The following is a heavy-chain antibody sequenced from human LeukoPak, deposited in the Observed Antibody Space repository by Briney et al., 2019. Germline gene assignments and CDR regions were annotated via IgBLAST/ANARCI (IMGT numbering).Heavy chain of an antibody. D-gene: IGHD1-14*01. J-gene: IGHJ6*02. Sequence: PGGSLRLSCAASGFTVSGNYMSWVRQAPGKGLEWVSVIYSGSNTYYADSVKGRFTISRDNSKNTLYLQMNSLRAEDTAVYYCARDLVSSYGMDVWGQGTTVTVSS. CDR1: GFTVSGNY. CDR3: ARDLVSSYGMDV. V-gene: IGHV3-53*01. CDR2: IYSGSNT.